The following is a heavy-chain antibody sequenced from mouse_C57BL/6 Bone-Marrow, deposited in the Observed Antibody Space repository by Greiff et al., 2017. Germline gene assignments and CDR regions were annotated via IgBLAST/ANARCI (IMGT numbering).Heavy chain of an antibody. D-gene: IGHD2-14*01. CDR3: ARRGYDDAMDY. V-gene: IGHV1-81*01. Sequence: VQVVESGAELARPGASVKLSCKASGYTFTSYGISWVKQRTGQGLEWIGEIYPRSGNTYYNEKFKGKATLTADKSSSTAYMELRSLTSEDSAVYFCARRGYDDAMDYWGQGTSVTVSS. CDR2: IYPRSGNT. CDR1: GYTFTSYG. J-gene: IGHJ4*01.